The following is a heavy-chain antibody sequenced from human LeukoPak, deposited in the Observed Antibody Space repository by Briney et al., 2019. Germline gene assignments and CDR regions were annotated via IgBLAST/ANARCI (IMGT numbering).Heavy chain of an antibody. Sequence: GGSLRLSCAASGFTFSSYGMHWVRQAPGKGLEWVAFIRYDGSNKYYADSVKGRFTISRDNSKNTLYLQMNSLRAEDTAVYYCEAQGGYSGYDDYWGQGTLVTVSS. CDR2: IRYDGSNK. V-gene: IGHV3-30*02. CDR3: EAQGGYSGYDDY. CDR1: GFTFSSYG. D-gene: IGHD5-12*01. J-gene: IGHJ4*02.